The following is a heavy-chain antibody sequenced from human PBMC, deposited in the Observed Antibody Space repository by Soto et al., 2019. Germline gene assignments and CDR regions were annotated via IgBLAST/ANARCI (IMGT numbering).Heavy chain of an antibody. J-gene: IGHJ4*02. D-gene: IGHD6-13*01. CDR1: GASISNTNW. V-gene: IGHV4-4*02. Sequence: QVQLQESGPGLVEPSGTLSLTCAVSGASISNTNWWSWVRQPPGKGLEWIGEIYHSGTTNCDPSLKSRVTISVDKSKNQFSLKLSSVTAADTVVYYCAIPGAGDFDYWGQGTLVTVSS. CDR3: AIPGAGDFDY. CDR2: IYHSGTT.